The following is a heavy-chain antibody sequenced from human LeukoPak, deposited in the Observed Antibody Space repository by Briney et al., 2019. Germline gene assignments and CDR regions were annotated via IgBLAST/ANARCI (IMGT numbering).Heavy chain of an antibody. Sequence: ASVKVSCKASGYTFTSYGISWVRQAPGQGLEWMGWISAYNGNTNYAQKLQGRVTMTTDTSTSTAYMELRSLRSDDTAVYYCAGPLRIAARSYYYGMDVWGQGTTVTVSS. CDR2: ISAYNGNT. D-gene: IGHD6-6*01. CDR1: GYTFTSYG. CDR3: AGPLRIAARSYYYGMDV. V-gene: IGHV1-18*01. J-gene: IGHJ6*02.